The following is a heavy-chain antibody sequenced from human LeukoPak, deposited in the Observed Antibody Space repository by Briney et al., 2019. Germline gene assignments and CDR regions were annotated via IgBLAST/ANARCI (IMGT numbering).Heavy chain of an antibody. J-gene: IGHJ5*02. CDR2: INHSGST. V-gene: IGHV4-34*01. CDR3: ARGLIVSNWFDP. D-gene: IGHD3-22*01. Sequence: PSETLSLTCAVYGGSFGGYYWSWIRQPPGKGLEWIGEINHSGSTNYNPSLKSRVTISVDTSKNQFSLKLSSVTAADTAVYYCARGLIVSNWFDPWGQGTLVTVSS. CDR1: GGSFGGYY.